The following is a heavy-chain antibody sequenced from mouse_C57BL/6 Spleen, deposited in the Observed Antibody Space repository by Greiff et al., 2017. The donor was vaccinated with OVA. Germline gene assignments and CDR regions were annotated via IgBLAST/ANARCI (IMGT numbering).Heavy chain of an antibody. CDR1: GYAFSSSW. CDR3: ASPSITPFAY. J-gene: IGHJ3*01. CDR2: IYPGDGDT. V-gene: IGHV1-82*01. Sequence: QVQLQQSGPELVKPGASVKISCKASGYAFSSSWMNWVKQRPGEGLEWIGRIYPGDGDTNYNGKFKGKATLTADKSSSTAYMQLSSLTSEDSAVYFCASPSITPFAYWGQGTLVTVSA. D-gene: IGHD1-1*01.